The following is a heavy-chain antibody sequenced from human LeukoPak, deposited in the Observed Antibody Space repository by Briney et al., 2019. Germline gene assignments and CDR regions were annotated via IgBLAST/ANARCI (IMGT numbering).Heavy chain of an antibody. V-gene: IGHV5-51*01. Sequence: GESLKISCKGSGYIFTSYWIGWVRQMPGKGLEWMGIIYPGDSHTTYSPSFQGQVTISADKSISTAYLQWSSLKASDTAMYYRARRAATGRFDPWGQGTLVTVSS. CDR1: GYIFTSYW. CDR3: ARRAATGRFDP. D-gene: IGHD6-13*01. CDR2: IYPGDSHT. J-gene: IGHJ5*02.